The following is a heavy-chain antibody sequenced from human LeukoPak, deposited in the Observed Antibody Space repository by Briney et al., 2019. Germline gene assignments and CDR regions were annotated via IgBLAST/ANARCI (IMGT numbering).Heavy chain of an antibody. Sequence: SQTLSLTCAISEDSVSSNSATWNWIRQSPSRGLEWLGRTYYRSKFYTDYAPSVKSRVTINPDTSKNQFSLQLTSVTPEDTAVYFCANGYYYFDYWGQGTLVTVSS. D-gene: IGHD6-25*01. CDR3: ANGYYYFDY. CDR1: EDSVSSNSAT. CDR2: TYYRSKFYT. V-gene: IGHV6-1*01. J-gene: IGHJ4*02.